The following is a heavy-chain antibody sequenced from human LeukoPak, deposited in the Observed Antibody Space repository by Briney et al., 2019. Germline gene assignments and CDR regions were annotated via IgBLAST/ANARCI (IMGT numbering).Heavy chain of an antibody. J-gene: IGHJ6*03. CDR3: ARATYGDYYYYYMDV. Sequence: PGGSLRLSCAASGFTFSSYGMSWVRQAPGKGLEWVSSISSSSSYIYYADSVKGRFTISRDNAKNSLYLQMNNLRAEDTAVYYCARATYGDYYYYYMDVWGKGTTVTVSS. D-gene: IGHD4-17*01. V-gene: IGHV3-21*01. CDR2: ISSSSSYI. CDR1: GFTFSSYG.